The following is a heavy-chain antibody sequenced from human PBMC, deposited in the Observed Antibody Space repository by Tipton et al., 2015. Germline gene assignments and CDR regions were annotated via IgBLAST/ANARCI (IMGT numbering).Heavy chain of an antibody. D-gene: IGHD2-2*01. CDR2: IYYSGNT. J-gene: IGHJ6*02. V-gene: IGHV4-31*03. CDR1: GGSVSSADYY. Sequence: TLSLTCTVSGGSVSSADYYWSWIRQHPGKGLEWIGYIYYSGNTYYNPSLKSRLTISADTSKNQFSLKVSSVTAADTGVYYCARHPSTAYHYYGMDVWGQGTTITVSS. CDR3: ARHPSTAYHYYGMDV.